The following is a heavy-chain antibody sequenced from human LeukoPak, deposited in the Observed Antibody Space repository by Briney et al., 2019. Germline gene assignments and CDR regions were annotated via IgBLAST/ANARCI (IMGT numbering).Heavy chain of an antibody. D-gene: IGHD5-18*01. V-gene: IGHV1-69*02. Sequence: ASVKVSCKASGGTFSSYTISRVRQAPGQGLEWMGRIIPILGIANYAQKFQGRVTITADKSTSTAYMELSSLRSEDTAVYYCAWEGGDYSYRYYFDYWGQGTLVTVSS. CDR3: AWEGGDYSYRYYFDY. J-gene: IGHJ4*02. CDR2: IIPILGIA. CDR1: GGTFSSYT.